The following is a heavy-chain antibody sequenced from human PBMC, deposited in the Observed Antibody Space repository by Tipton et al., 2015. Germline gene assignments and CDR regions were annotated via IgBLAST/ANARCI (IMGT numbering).Heavy chain of an antibody. D-gene: IGHD3-3*01. Sequence: QSGAEVKKPGSSVKVSCKASGGTFTNYAISWVRQAPGQGLEWMGGIITIFATANYAQKFQGRVTITADKSTSTAYMELSSLRSEDAAVYYCARVGFDFWSGYFDYWGQGTLVTVSS. J-gene: IGHJ4*02. CDR2: IITIFATA. V-gene: IGHV1-69*06. CDR3: ARVGFDFWSGYFDY. CDR1: GGTFTNYA.